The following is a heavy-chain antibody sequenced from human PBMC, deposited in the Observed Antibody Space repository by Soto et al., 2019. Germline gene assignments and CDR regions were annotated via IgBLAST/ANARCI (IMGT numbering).Heavy chain of an antibody. V-gene: IGHV5-51*01. CDR3: ARQGGTTYSYYYGMDV. CDR1: GYTFPSYW. J-gene: IGHJ6*02. D-gene: IGHD1-1*01. CDR2: IYPGDSDT. Sequence: GESLKISCTGSGYTFPSYWIGWVRQMPGKGLEWMGIIYPGDSDTRYSPSFQGQVTISVDMSSSTAYLQLNSLKASDTAIYYCARQGGTTYSYYYGMDVWGQGTTVTVSS.